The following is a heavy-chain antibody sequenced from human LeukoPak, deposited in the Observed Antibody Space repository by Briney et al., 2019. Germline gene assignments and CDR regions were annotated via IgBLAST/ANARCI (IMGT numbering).Heavy chain of an antibody. CDR3: ARDLVLSGFDY. J-gene: IGHJ4*02. V-gene: IGHV3-21*01. Sequence: GGSLRLSCAASGFTFSSYSLNWVRQAPGKGLEWVSSISITSNYIFYADSVKGRFTVSRDNAKNSLYLQMNSLRAEDSAVYYCARDLVLSGFDYWGQGTLVTVSS. D-gene: IGHD2-8*01. CDR1: GFTFSSYS. CDR2: ISITSNYI.